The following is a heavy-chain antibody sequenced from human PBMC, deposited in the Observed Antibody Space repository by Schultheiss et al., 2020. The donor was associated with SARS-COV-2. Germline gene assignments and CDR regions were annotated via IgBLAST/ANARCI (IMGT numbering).Heavy chain of an antibody. CDR2: VSYDGKVA. D-gene: IGHD3-16*01. V-gene: IGHV3-30*03. CDR1: GFTFSSYS. CDR3: ARGSWSGGHGMDV. J-gene: IGHJ6*02. Sequence: GGSLRLSCAASGFTFSSYSMNWVRQAPGKGLEWVAVVSYDGKVAYYADSVKGRFTISRDNAKNSLYLQMNSLRAEDTAVYYCARGSWSGGHGMDVWGQGTTVTVSS.